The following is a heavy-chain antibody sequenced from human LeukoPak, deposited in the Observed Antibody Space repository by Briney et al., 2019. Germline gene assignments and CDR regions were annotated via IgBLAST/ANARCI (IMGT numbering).Heavy chain of an antibody. V-gene: IGHV1-24*01. CDR1: GYSLTDFS. Sequence: GASVKVSCKVSGYSLTDFSMHWVRQAPGKGLEWMEGFDPEDGETIYAQKFQGRVTMTEDTSTDTAYMELSSLRSEDTAVYYCATDKPEVRGDAFDIWGQGTMVTVSS. J-gene: IGHJ3*02. CDR3: ATDKPEVRGDAFDI. CDR2: FDPEDGET.